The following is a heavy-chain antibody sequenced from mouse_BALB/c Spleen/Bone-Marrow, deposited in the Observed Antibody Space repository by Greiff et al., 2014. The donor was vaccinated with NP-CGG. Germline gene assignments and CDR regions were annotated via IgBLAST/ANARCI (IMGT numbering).Heavy chain of an antibody. CDR1: GLTFSDYG. D-gene: IGHD1-1*01. CDR2: ISNLDDSI. V-gene: IGHV5-15*02. CDR3: ARERTSEAMDY. J-gene: IGHJ4*01. Sequence: EVMLVESGGALVQPGGSRKLSCAASGLTFSDYGMAWVRQAPGKGPEWVAFISNLDDSINYKDTLKGRFTISRENAKNTLYLEMDSLRSEYTARYNCARERTSEAMDYWGQGTSVTVSS.